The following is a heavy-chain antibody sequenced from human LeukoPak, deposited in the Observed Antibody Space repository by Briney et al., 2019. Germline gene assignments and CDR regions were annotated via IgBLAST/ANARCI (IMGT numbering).Heavy chain of an antibody. D-gene: IGHD5-12*01. CDR2: MNPNSGNT. CDR3: ASYSGYAQ. J-gene: IGHJ4*02. V-gene: IGHV1-8*03. Sequence: GASVKVSCKASGGTLSSYAISWVRQAPGQGLEWMGWMNPNSGNTGYAQKFQGRVTISRNTSITTAYMELSGLTSEDTAVYYCASYSGYAQWGQGTLVTVSS. CDR1: GGTLSSYA.